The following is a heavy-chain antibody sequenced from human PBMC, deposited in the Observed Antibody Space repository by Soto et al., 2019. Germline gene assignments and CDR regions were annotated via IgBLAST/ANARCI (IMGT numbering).Heavy chain of an antibody. CDR1: GFTFSSYG. D-gene: IGHD6-13*01. Sequence: GGSLRLSCAASGFTFSSYGMHWVRQSPGKGLEWVAVIWYDGSNKYYADSVKGRFTISRDNSKNTLYLQMNSLRAEDTAVYYCARMEAAAGDYYYGMDVWGQGTTVTVSS. CDR2: IWYDGSNK. J-gene: IGHJ6*02. CDR3: ARMEAAAGDYYYGMDV. V-gene: IGHV3-33*01.